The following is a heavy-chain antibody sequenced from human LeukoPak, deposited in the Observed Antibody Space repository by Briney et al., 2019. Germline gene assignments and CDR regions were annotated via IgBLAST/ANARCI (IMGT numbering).Heavy chain of an antibody. V-gene: IGHV4-39*01. CDR3: ARHVASYDFDY. D-gene: IGHD2-21*01. J-gene: IGHJ4*02. CDR2: IYNSGST. Sequence: SETLSLTCSVSGGSISSSSYYWGWLRQPPGKGLEWTGSIYNSGSTYHNPPLKSRVTVSVDRHKNQFSLKLISVTAADTAVYYCARHVASYDFDYWGQGTLVTVSS. CDR1: GGSISSSSYY.